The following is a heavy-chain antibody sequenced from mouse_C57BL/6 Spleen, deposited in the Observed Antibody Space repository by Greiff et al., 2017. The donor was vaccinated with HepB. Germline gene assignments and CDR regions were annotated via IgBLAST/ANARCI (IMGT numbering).Heavy chain of an antibody. CDR1: GYTFTGYW. CDR3: ARRRGWLLWFAY. V-gene: IGHV1-9*01. J-gene: IGHJ3*01. CDR2: LLPGRGST. D-gene: IGHD2-3*01. Sequence: VQLKQSGAELMKPGASVKLSCKATGYTFTGYWIEWVKQRPGHGLEWIGELLPGRGSTNYNEKFKGKATFTADTSSNTAYMQLSSLTTEDSAIDYCARRRGWLLWFAYWGQGTLVTVSA.